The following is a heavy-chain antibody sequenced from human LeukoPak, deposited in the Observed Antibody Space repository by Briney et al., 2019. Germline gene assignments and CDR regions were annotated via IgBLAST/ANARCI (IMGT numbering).Heavy chain of an antibody. V-gene: IGHV4-38-2*02. CDR3: AREASQKGAHYMDV. J-gene: IGHJ6*03. D-gene: IGHD3-16*01. Sequence: SETLSLTCTVSGFSINNGYYWGWIRQPPGKGLEWIGSIYHSGSTYYKPSLKSRVTISVDTSKNQFSLKLSSVTAADTAVYYCAREASQKGAHYMDVWGKGTTITISS. CDR1: GFSINNGYY. CDR2: IYHSGST.